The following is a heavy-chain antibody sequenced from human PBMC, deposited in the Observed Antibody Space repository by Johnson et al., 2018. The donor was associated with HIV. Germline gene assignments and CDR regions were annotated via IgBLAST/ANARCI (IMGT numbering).Heavy chain of an antibody. CDR3: AKSTQASILRESGPYGAFDI. CDR2: IRYDGSNT. J-gene: IGHJ3*02. CDR1: GFTLNSYG. D-gene: IGHD3-10*01. V-gene: IGHV3-30*02. Sequence: QVQLVESGGGVVQPGGSLRLSCAASGFTLNSYGMHWVRQAPGKGLEWVAFIRYDGSNTYYGDSMKGRLTISRDNSKNTLFLQMNSLRAEDTAVYYCAKSTQASILRESGPYGAFDIWGRGTMVTVSS.